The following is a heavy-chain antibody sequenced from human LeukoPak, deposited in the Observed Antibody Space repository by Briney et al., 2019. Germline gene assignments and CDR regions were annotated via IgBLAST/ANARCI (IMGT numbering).Heavy chain of an antibody. V-gene: IGHV3-23*01. Sequence: GGSLRLSSAASRFTPCSYVMSCGRHPPGKGLEWVSSISGSGGTTYYADPVKGRFTVSRDNSENTLYLQMNSLTAADTAVYYCARREPNFSRCLDYWGQGTLVTVSS. CDR1: RFTPCSYV. D-gene: IGHD5/OR15-5a*01. J-gene: IGHJ4*02. CDR2: ISGSGGTT. CDR3: ARREPNFSRCLDY.